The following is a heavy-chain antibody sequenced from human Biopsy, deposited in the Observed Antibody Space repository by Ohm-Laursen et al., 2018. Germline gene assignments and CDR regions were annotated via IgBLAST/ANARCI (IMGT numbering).Heavy chain of an antibody. V-gene: IGHV4-61*01. CDR2: IYSGGNT. D-gene: IGHD6-19*01. Sequence: SETLSLTCPVSGDSLSSGPDNWSWIRQPPGQGLEYIGFIYSGGNTNYNPSLQNRVTMSVDTSKNQFSLKLSSVIAADTAVYYCARGRRTSGWPYFANWGQGTLVTVSS. CDR1: GDSLSSGPDN. CDR3: ARGRRTSGWPYFAN. J-gene: IGHJ4*02.